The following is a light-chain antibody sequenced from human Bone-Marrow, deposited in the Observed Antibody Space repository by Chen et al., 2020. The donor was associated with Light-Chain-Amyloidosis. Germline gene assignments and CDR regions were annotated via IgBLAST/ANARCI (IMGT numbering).Light chain of an antibody. CDR1: SGDVGTYNY. CDR3: SSVTSSSYYV. Sequence: QSALTQPASVSGSPGQSITISCTGTSGDVGTYNYVYWYQQHPGKAPKVMIYAVSNRPSGVSNRLSGAKYGKTASLTISGLKAEDEADYYCSSVTSSSYYVFGPGTKVTVL. J-gene: IGLJ1*01. V-gene: IGLV2-14*01. CDR2: AVS.